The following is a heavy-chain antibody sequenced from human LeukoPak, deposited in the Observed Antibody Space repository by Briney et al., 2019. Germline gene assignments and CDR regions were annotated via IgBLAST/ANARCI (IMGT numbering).Heavy chain of an antibody. Sequence: GGSLRLSCAASGFTFSSYSMNWVRQAPGKGLEWVSSISSSSSYIYYADSVKGRFTISRDNAKNPLYLQMNSLRAEDTAVYYCARGPSSSSDLGYYYGMDVWGQGTTVTVSS. J-gene: IGHJ6*02. CDR1: GFTFSSYS. D-gene: IGHD6-6*01. CDR3: ARGPSSSSDLGYYYGMDV. CDR2: ISSSSSYI. V-gene: IGHV3-21*01.